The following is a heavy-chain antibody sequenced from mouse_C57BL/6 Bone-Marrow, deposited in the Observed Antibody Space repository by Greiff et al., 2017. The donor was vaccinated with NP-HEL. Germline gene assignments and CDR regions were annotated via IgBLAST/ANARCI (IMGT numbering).Heavy chain of an antibody. J-gene: IGHJ4*01. CDR1: GFNIKDDY. CDR3: TTVTTLYYYAMDY. V-gene: IGHV14-4*01. CDR2: IDPENGDT. D-gene: IGHD2-1*01. Sequence: VQLKQSGAELVRPGASVKLSCTASGFNIKDDYMHWVKQRPEQGLEWIGWIDPENGDTEYASKFQGKATITADPSSNTAYLQLSSLTSEDTAVYYCTTVTTLYYYAMDYWGQGTSVTVSS.